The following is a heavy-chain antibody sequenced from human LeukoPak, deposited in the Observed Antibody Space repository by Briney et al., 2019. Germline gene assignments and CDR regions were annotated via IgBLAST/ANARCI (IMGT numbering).Heavy chain of an antibody. CDR1: GGSVSSGSYY. CDR2: IYYSGST. J-gene: IGHJ5*02. V-gene: IGHV4-61*01. Sequence: SETLSLTCSVSGGSVSSGSYYWSWIRQPPGKGLEWIGDIYYSGSTNYSPSLKSRVTISVDTSKNQFSLKLSSVTAADTAVYYCARGRTYRSSSWFDPWGQGTLVTVSS. D-gene: IGHD6-6*01. CDR3: ARGRTYRSSSWFDP.